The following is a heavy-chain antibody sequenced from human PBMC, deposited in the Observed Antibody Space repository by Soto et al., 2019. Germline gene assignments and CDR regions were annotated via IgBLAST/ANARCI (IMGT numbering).Heavy chain of an antibody. J-gene: IGHJ6*02. CDR3: ARHPVSGSYAYYYGMDV. V-gene: IGHV1-69*12. Sequence: QVQLVQSGAEVKKPGSSVKVSCKASGGTFSSYAISWVRQAPGQGLEWMGGIIPICGTANYAQKFKGRVTITANESTSTAYMELSSLRSEDTAVYYCARHPVSGSYAYYYGMDVWGHGTTVTVSS. D-gene: IGHD1-26*01. CDR1: GGTFSSYA. CDR2: IIPICGTA.